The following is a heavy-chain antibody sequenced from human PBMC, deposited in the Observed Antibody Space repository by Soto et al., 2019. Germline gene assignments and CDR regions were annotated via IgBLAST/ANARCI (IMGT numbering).Heavy chain of an antibody. Sequence: ASVKVSCKASGYTFTNYGITWVRRAPGQGFEWMGWISVYNGNTNYAQNLQGRVTMTTDTSTSTVYMDLRTLRSDDTAVYYCASRSGQLPYYFDYWGQGTLVTVST. D-gene: IGHD5-18*01. CDR3: ASRSGQLPYYFDY. J-gene: IGHJ4*02. CDR1: GYTFTNYG. V-gene: IGHV1-18*01. CDR2: ISVYNGNT.